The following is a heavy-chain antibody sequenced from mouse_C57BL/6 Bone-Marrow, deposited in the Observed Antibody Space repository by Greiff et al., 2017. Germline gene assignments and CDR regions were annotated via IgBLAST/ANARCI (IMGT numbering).Heavy chain of an antibody. J-gene: IGHJ2*01. CDR2: IYPGGGYT. CDR1: GYTFTNYW. V-gene: IGHV1-63*01. CDR3: ASDGSSSSLDY. Sequence: QVQLKQSGAELVRPGTSVKMSCKASGYTFTNYWIGWAKQRPGHGLEWIGDIYPGGGYTNYNEKFKGKATLTADTSSSTAYMQFRSLTSEDSAIYYCASDGSSSSLDYWGQGTTLTVSS. D-gene: IGHD1-1*01.